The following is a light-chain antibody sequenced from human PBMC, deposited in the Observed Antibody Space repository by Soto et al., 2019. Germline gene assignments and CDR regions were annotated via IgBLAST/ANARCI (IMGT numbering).Light chain of an antibody. CDR2: DAS. V-gene: IGKV1-5*01. CDR1: QDISRW. Sequence: DIQITQSPATLSASVGDRVSITGRASQDISRWLAWYQQKPGKAPKVLIWDASSLQRGVPSRFTGSGSGTEFTLTINGLQPDDFATYYCQQYNGYRTWTFGQGTKVDIK. CDR3: QQYNGYRTWT. J-gene: IGKJ1*01.